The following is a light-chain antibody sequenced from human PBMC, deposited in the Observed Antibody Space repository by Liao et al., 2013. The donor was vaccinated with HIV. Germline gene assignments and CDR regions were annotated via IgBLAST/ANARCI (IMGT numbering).Light chain of an antibody. CDR1: KLGDKF. Sequence: SYELTQPPSVSVSPGQTARITCSGDKLGDKFVHWYQQKPGQSPAVVIYQDRKRPSGIPERFSGSNSGNTATLTISGTQAMDEADYYCLSADSSGTYRVFGGGTKLTVL. J-gene: IGLJ3*02. CDR3: LSADSSGTYRV. CDR2: QDR. V-gene: IGLV3-1*01.